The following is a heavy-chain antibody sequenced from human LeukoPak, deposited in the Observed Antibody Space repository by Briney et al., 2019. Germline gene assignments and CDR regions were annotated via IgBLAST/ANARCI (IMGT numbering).Heavy chain of an antibody. D-gene: IGHD2-2*01. Sequence: PGGSLRLSCAASGFTFSTYSMNWVRQAPGKGLEWVSSISSGSGGSTYYADSVKGRFTISRDNSKNTLYLQMNSLRAEDTAVYYCAKMPSIVVVPAASSRFDYWGQGTLVTVSS. CDR1: GFTFSTYS. CDR3: AKMPSIVVVPAASSRFDY. CDR2: ISSGSGGST. V-gene: IGHV3-23*01. J-gene: IGHJ4*02.